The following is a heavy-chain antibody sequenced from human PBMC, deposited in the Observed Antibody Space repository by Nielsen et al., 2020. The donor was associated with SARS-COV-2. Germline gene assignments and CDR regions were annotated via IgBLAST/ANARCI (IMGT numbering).Heavy chain of an antibody. CDR1: GGSISSGDYY. V-gene: IGHV4-30-4*01. D-gene: IGHD1-7*01. Sequence: LRLSCTVSGGSISSGDYYWSWIRQPPGKGLEWIGYIYYSGSTYYNPSLKSRVTISVDTSKNQFSLKLSSVTAVDTAVYYCARGGITGTYYWGQGTLVTVSS. J-gene: IGHJ4*02. CDR3: ARGGITGTYY. CDR2: IYYSGST.